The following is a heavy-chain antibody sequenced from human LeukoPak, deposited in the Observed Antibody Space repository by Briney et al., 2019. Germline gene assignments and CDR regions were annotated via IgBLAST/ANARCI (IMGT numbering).Heavy chain of an antibody. CDR3: ARDIAGAGTVYCDY. CDR2: INTDGSTT. D-gene: IGHD6-19*01. CDR1: GFTFSRHR. J-gene: IGHJ4*02. Sequence: GGSLRLSCAASGFTFSRHRMHWARQAPGKGLVWVSRINTDGSTTGYADPVKRRFTISRDNAKNTLYLKMNSLRVEDTAVYYCARDIAGAGTVYCDYWGRGTVDSVS. V-gene: IGHV3-74*01.